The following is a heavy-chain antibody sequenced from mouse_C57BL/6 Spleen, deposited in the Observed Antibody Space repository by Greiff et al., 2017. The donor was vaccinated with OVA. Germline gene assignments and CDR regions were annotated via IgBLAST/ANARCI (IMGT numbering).Heavy chain of an antibody. CDR3: TTVVANEGFDY. CDR2: IDPETGGT. D-gene: IGHD1-1*01. J-gene: IGHJ2*01. Sequence: QVQLKESGAELVRPGASVTLSCKASGYTFTDYEMHWVKQTPVHGLEWIGAIDPETGGTAYNQKFKGKAILTADTSSSTAYMELRSLTSEDSAVYYITTVVANEGFDYWGQGTTLTVSS. V-gene: IGHV1-15*01. CDR1: GYTFTDYE.